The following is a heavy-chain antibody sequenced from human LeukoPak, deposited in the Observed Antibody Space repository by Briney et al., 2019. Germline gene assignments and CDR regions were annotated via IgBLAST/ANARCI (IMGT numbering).Heavy chain of an antibody. Sequence: GSSVKVSCKASGYTFTGYYMHWVRQAPGQGLEWMGWINPNSGGTNYAQKFQGRVTMTRDTSISTAYMELSRLGSDDTAVYYCARDGASGYLADYWGQGTLVTVSS. CDR2: INPNSGGT. D-gene: IGHD3-3*01. J-gene: IGHJ4*02. V-gene: IGHV1-2*02. CDR3: ARDGASGYLADY. CDR1: GYTFTGYY.